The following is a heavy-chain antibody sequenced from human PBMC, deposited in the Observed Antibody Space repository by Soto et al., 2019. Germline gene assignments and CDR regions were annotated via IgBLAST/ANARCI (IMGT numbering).Heavy chain of an antibody. D-gene: IGHD3-22*01. CDR2: INAGNGNT. V-gene: IGHV1-3*01. CDR1: GYTFTSYA. J-gene: IGHJ6*02. Sequence: GASVKVSCKASGYTFTSYAMRWVRQAPGQRLEWMGWINAGNGNTKYSQKFQGRVTITRDTSASTAYMELSSLRSEDTAVYYCAREVVAVVHYYGMDVWGQGTTVTVSS. CDR3: AREVVAVVHYYGMDV.